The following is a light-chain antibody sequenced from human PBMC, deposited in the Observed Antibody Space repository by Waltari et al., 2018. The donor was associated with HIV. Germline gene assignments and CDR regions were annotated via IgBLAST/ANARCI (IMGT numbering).Light chain of an antibody. V-gene: IGLV2-8*01. CDR3: SSYAGSAYV. CDR2: EVS. Sequence: QSALTQPPSASGSPGQSVTISCTGTSRDVGGYNSVSWYQQHPGKAPKLMIYEVSKRPSGVPDRFSGSKSGNTASLTVSGLQAEDEADYYCSSYAGSAYVFGTGTKVTVL. J-gene: IGLJ1*01. CDR1: SRDVGGYNS.